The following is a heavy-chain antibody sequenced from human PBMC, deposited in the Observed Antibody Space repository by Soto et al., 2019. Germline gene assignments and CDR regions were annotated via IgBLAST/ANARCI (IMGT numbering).Heavy chain of an antibody. V-gene: IGHV5-51*01. CDR1: GYTFTNYC. Sequence: EVQLVQSGAEVKKPGESLQISCQASGYTFTNYCLGWVRQMPGKGLEWMGIICPGDSDLRYSPSFQGQVTISADKSIHTAHLQGSSLKSSDTGMYYCAKAKKTGTGGGGYFDYWDQGTLVTVSS. D-gene: IGHD1-1*01. J-gene: IGHJ4*01. CDR3: AKAKKTGTGGGGYFDY. CDR2: ICPGDSDL.